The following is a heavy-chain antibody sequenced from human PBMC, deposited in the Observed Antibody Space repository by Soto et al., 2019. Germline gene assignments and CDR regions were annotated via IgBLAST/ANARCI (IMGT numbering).Heavy chain of an antibody. J-gene: IGHJ6*04. CDR3: ARDRWCGGGSCYAKLDV. V-gene: IGHV3-33*01. CDR2: IWYDGSNK. CDR1: GFTFSSYG. D-gene: IGHD2-15*01. Sequence: PGGSRRLSCAASGFTFSSYGMHWVRQAPGKGLEWVAVIWYDGSNKYYADSVKGRFTISRDNSKNTLYLQMNSLRAEDTAVYYCARDRWCGGGSCYAKLDVWGKGTTVTVSS.